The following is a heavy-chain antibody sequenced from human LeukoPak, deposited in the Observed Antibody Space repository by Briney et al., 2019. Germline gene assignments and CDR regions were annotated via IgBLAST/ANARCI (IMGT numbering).Heavy chain of an antibody. CDR2: MSAAGGST. D-gene: IGHD3-16*01. CDR1: GFNVSSNA. Sequence: GGSLRLSCAASGFNVSSNAMSWVRQAPGKAPDWVSGMSAAGGSTYYADSVKGRFTISRDNSKNTLYLQMNSLRAEDTAVYYCAKWGTGIPFDYWGQGTLVTVS. J-gene: IGHJ4*02. CDR3: AKWGTGIPFDY. V-gene: IGHV3-23*01.